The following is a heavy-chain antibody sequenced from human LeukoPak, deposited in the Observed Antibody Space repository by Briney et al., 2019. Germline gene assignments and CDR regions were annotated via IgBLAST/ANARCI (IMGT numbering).Heavy chain of an antibody. CDR2: ISSSSSYI. V-gene: IGHV3-21*01. Sequence: GGSLRLSCAASGFTFSSYSMNWVRQAPGKGLEWVSSISSSSSYIYYADSVKGRFTISRDNAKNSLYLQMNSLRAEDTAVYYCARTDDIVVVPAAAKIDYWGQGTLVTVSS. CDR1: GFTFSSYS. CDR3: ARTDDIVVVPAAAKIDY. D-gene: IGHD2-2*01. J-gene: IGHJ4*02.